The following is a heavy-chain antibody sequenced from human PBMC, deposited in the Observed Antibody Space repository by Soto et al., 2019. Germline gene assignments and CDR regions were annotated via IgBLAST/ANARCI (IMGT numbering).Heavy chain of an antibody. J-gene: IGHJ5*02. CDR1: GYTFTSYG. V-gene: IGHV1-18*01. D-gene: IGHD3-9*01. Sequence: ASVKVSCKASGYTFTSYGISWVRQAPGQGLEWMGWISAYNGNTNYAQKLQGRVTMTTDTSTSTAYMELRSLRSDDTAVYYCARDPYDILTGPFDPWGQGTLVTVSS. CDR2: ISAYNGNT. CDR3: ARDPYDILTGPFDP.